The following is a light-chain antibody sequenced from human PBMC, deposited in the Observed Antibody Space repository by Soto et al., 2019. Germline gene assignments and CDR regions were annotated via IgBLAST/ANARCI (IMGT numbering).Light chain of an antibody. CDR1: QNIKNL. Sequence: MTQAPDTLSVSPGEGATLSGLASQNIKNLLAWYQQRPGQSPRLLFYAASNRATGVPARFSGSGSGTDFTLAISSLQSADSAVYYCQQYHNWPITFGQGTRLEIK. CDR2: AAS. J-gene: IGKJ5*01. CDR3: QQYHNWPIT. V-gene: IGKV3-15*01.